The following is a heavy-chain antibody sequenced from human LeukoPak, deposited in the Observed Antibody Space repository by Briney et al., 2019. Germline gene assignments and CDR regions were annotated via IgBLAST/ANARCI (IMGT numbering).Heavy chain of an antibody. Sequence: SVTLSLTCAVYGGSFSSYYWSWIRQPPGKGLEWIGYIYYSGSTNYNPSLKSRVTISVDTSKNQFSLKLSSVTAADTAVYYCARGDGYNWRRWFDPWGQGTLVTVSS. J-gene: IGHJ5*02. CDR2: IYYSGST. V-gene: IGHV4-59*01. CDR1: GGSFSSYY. CDR3: ARGDGYNWRRWFDP. D-gene: IGHD5-24*01.